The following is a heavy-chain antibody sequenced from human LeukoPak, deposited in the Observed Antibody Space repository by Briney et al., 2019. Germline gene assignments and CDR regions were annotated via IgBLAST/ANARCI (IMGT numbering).Heavy chain of an antibody. J-gene: IGHJ4*02. Sequence: ASVKVSCKASGYTFTGSGWYLYGLRHAPGQGLECVGWIHPNNGATLYAQKFQGMVAMTTDTSISTAYMELSRLRPDDTAMYYCARDGPAQMVDFDYWGQGTLVTVSS. CDR3: ARDGPAQMVDFDY. V-gene: IGHV1-2*02. CDR2: IHPNNGAT. CDR1: GYTFTGSGWY. D-gene: IGHD3-10*01.